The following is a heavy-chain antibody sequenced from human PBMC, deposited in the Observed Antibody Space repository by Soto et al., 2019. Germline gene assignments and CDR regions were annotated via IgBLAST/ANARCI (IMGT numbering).Heavy chain of an antibody. CDR2: IYYSGST. J-gene: IGHJ6*02. V-gene: IGHV4-59*01. CDR3: ARTYGSGRLQYYYYGMDV. Sequence: ASETLSLTCTVSGGSISSYYWGWIRQPPGKGLEWIGYIYYSGSTNYNPSLKSRVTISVDTSKNQFSLKLSSVTAADTAVYYCARTYGSGRLQYYYYGMDVWGQGTTVTVSS. D-gene: IGHD3-10*01. CDR1: GGSISSYY.